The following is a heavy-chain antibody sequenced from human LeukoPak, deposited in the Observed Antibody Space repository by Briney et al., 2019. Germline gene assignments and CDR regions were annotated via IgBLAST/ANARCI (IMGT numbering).Heavy chain of an antibody. V-gene: IGHV3-74*01. CDR2: ISGDGITT. CDR1: GFTFSSYW. J-gene: IGHJ4*02. Sequence: GGSLRLSCAASGFTFSSYWMHWVRQAPGKRLVWVSRISGDGITTRYADSVKGRFTISRDNAKNTLFLQMSSLRAEDTAVYYCARDNNWNYPDYWGQGTLVTVSS. D-gene: IGHD1-7*01. CDR3: ARDNNWNYPDY.